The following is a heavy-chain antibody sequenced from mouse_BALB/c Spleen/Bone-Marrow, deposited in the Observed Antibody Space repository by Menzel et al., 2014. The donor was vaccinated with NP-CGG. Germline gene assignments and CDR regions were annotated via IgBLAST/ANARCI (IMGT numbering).Heavy chain of an antibody. CDR2: IWAGGST. Sequence: QVQLQQSGPGLVAPSQSLSITCTVSGFSLTSYGVHWVRQPPGKGLEWLGIIWAGGSTNYKSALMSSLSISKDNSKSQVFIKMNSLQTDDTAMYYWASDGRDDGKAWYFDVWGAGTTVTVSS. J-gene: IGHJ1*01. CDR3: ASDGRDDGKAWYFDV. D-gene: IGHD2-1*01. CDR1: GFSLTSYG. V-gene: IGHV2-9*02.